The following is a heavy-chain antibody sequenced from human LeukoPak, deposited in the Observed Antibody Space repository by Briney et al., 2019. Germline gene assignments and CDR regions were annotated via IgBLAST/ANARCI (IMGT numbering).Heavy chain of an antibody. D-gene: IGHD6-19*01. V-gene: IGHV3-21*01. J-gene: IGHJ4*02. CDR3: ARGLAVAGAIIDY. Sequence: GGSLRLSCAASGFTFSSYSMNWVRQAPGKGLEWVSSISSSSSYIYYADSVKGRFTISRDNAKNSLYLQMNSLRAEDTAVYYCARGLAVAGAIIDYWGQGTLVTVSS. CDR1: GFTFSSYS. CDR2: ISSSSSYI.